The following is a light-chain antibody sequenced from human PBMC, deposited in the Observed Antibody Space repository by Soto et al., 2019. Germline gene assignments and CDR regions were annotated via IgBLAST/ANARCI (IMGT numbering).Light chain of an antibody. CDR1: QSVSSSY. J-gene: IGKJ2*01. CDR3: HHYGRSPMYI. V-gene: IGKV3-20*01. Sequence: EIVLTQSPGTLSLSPGDRATLSCRTSQSVSSSYLAWYQQKPGQAPRLLIYGSSSRATGIPDRFSGSGSGTDFTLTISRLEPEDFVLYYCHHYGRSPMYIFGQGTKLEI. CDR2: GSS.